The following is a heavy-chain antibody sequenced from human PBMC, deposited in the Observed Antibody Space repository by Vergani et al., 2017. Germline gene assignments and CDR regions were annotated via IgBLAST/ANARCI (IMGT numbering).Heavy chain of an antibody. J-gene: IGHJ3*02. CDR2: IIPILGIA. CDR3: ASGYYDSSATDAFDI. V-gene: IGHV1-69*02. D-gene: IGHD3-22*01. Sequence: QVQLVQSGAEVKKPGSSVKVSCKASGGTFSSYTISWVRQAPGQGLEWMGRIIPILGIANYAKKFQGRVTITADKSTSTAYMELSSLRSEDTAVYYCASGYYDSSATDAFDIWGQGTMVTVSS. CDR1: GGTFSSYT.